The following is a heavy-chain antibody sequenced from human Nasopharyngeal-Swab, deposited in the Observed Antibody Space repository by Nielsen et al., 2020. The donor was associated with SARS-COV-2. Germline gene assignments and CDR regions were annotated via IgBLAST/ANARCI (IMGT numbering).Heavy chain of an antibody. CDR1: GFTFSSYG. CDR2: IWYDGSNK. J-gene: IGHJ4*02. Sequence: GESLKISCAASGFTFSSYGMHWVRQAPGKGLEWVAVIWYDGSNKYYADSVKGRFTISRDNSKNTLYLQMNSLRAEDTAVYYCARDSLGPDYYDSSGYSDYWGRGTLVTVSS. D-gene: IGHD3-22*01. V-gene: IGHV3-33*01. CDR3: ARDSLGPDYYDSSGYSDY.